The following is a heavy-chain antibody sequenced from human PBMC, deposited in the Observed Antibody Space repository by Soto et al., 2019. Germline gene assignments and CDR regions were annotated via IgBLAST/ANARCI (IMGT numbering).Heavy chain of an antibody. J-gene: IGHJ5*01. CDR1: GGSFSGNS. D-gene: IGHD3-22*01. CDR3: STRAYDTNGYYRFDP. Sequence: WETLSLTCAVYGGSFSGNSWTWIRQSPGKGLEWIGDINHSGRVNYSPSLKSRVTISLDTSKNQFSLTLSAVTAADTAMYYCSTRAYDTNGYYRFDPWGQGTLVTVSS. V-gene: IGHV4-34*01. CDR2: INHSGRV.